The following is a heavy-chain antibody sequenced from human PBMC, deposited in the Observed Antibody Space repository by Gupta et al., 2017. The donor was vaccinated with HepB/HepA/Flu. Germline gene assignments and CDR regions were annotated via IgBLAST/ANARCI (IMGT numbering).Heavy chain of an antibody. CDR2: ISGSGGSK. CDR3: AKSGVPAAMEVTYYYYGMDV. CDR1: GFTFSSYA. V-gene: IGHV3-23*01. Sequence: ELQLLESGGGLVQPGGSLRLSCAASGFTFSSYAMSWVRQAPGKGLEWVSAISGSGGSKYYADAVKGRFTISRDNSKSTLYLQMNRLRAEDTAVYYCAKSGVPAAMEVTYYYYGMDVGGQGTTVTVSS. D-gene: IGHD2-2*01. J-gene: IGHJ6*02.